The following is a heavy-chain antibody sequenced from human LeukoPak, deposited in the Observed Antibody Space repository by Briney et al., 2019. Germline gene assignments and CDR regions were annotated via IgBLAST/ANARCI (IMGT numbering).Heavy chain of an antibody. D-gene: IGHD5-24*01. Sequence: PGGSLRLSCAASGFTFSSSAMTWVRQAPGKGLEYVSAITPSGDSTSYADSVKGRFTISRDNSKNTLYLQMNSLRAGDTAVYYCAKSGYNRFDYWGQGTLVTVSS. CDR2: ITPSGDST. J-gene: IGHJ4*02. CDR3: AKSGYNRFDY. CDR1: GFTFSSSA. V-gene: IGHV3-23*01.